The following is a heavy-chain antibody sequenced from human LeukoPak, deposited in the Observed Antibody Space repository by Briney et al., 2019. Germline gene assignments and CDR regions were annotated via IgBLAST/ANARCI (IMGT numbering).Heavy chain of an antibody. D-gene: IGHD4-17*01. V-gene: IGHV3-30-3*01. CDR3: ARDYDYGDYPGY. Sequence: PGGSLRLSCAASGFTFSTYAMHWVRQAPGKGLEWVALILYDGSNEYYADSVKGRFTISRDNAKKSLYLQMNSLRAEDTALYYCARDYDYGDYPGYWGQGTLVTVSS. CDR1: GFTFSTYA. J-gene: IGHJ4*02. CDR2: ILYDGSNE.